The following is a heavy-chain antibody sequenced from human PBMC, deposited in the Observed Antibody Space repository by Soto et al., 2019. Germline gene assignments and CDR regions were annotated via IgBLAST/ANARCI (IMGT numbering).Heavy chain of an antibody. Sequence: EVQLLESGGGLVQPGGSLRLSCAASGFTFSSYAMSWVRQAPGKGLEWVSAISGSGGSTYYADSVKGRFTISRDNSKNPLYLQMNGLRAEDTAVSYCARERRGGYCSGCSCYSPDYWGQGTLVTVSS. V-gene: IGHV3-23*01. D-gene: IGHD2-15*01. CDR3: ARERRGGYCSGCSCYSPDY. CDR2: ISGSGGST. J-gene: IGHJ4*02. CDR1: GFTFSSYA.